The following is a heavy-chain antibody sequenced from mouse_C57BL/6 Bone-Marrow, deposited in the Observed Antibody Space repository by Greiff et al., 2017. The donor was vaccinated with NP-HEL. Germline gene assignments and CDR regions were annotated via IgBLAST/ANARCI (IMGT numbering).Heavy chain of an antibody. D-gene: IGHD1-1*01. J-gene: IGHJ3*01. V-gene: IGHV1-50*01. CDR3: ARKAYYGRSYEFAY. CDR1: GYTFTTYW. Sequence: VKLQQPGAELVKPGASVKLSCKASGYTFTTYWMQWVKQRPGQGLEWIGEIDPSDSYTNYNQKFKGKATLTVDTSSSTANMQLSSLTSEDSAVYYGARKAYYGRSYEFAYWGQGTLVTVSA. CDR2: IDPSDSYT.